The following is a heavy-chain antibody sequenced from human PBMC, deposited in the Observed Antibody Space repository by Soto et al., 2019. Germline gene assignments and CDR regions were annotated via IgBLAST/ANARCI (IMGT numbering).Heavy chain of an antibody. D-gene: IGHD2-2*02. J-gene: IGHJ4*02. V-gene: IGHV3-53*01. CDR1: GFTVSGNY. Sequence: GGSLRLSCAASGFTVSGNYMSWVRQAPGKGLEWVSVIYGGGTTYYADSVKGRITISRDNSKNTLYLQMNSLRAEDTALYYCARYTHYYFDYWGQGTLVTVSS. CDR2: IYGGGTT. CDR3: ARYTHYYFDY.